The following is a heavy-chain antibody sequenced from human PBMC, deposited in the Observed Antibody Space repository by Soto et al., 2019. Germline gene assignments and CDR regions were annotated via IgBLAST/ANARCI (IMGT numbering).Heavy chain of an antibody. V-gene: IGHV4-30-2*02. CDR2: IYHSGST. CDR3: ARWRGHCSSTSCYSYYYYYGMDV. Sequence: SETLSLTCAVSGGSISSGGYSWSWIRQPPGKGLEWIGYIYHSGSTYYNPSLKSRVTISVDTSKNQFSLKLSSVTAADTAVYYCARWRGHCSSTSCYSYYYYYGMDVWGQGTTVTVSS. D-gene: IGHD2-2*01. CDR1: GGSISSGGYS. J-gene: IGHJ6*02.